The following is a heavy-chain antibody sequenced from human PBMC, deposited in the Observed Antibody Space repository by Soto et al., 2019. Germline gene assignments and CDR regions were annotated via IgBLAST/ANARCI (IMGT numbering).Heavy chain of an antibody. Sequence: SVKVSCKASGGTFSSYAISWVRQAPGQGLEWMGGIIPIFGTANYAQKFQGRVTITADESTSTAYMELSSLRSEDTAVYYCARDYEGEMATIEFGYYFDYWGQGTLVTVSS. CDR3: ARDYEGEMATIEFGYYFDY. D-gene: IGHD5-12*01. J-gene: IGHJ4*02. V-gene: IGHV1-69*13. CDR1: GGTFSSYA. CDR2: IIPIFGTA.